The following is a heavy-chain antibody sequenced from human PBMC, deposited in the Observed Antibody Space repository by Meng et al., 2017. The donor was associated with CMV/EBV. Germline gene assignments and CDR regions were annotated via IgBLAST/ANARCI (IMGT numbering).Heavy chain of an antibody. CDR1: GGSISSYY. Sequence: SETLSLTCTVSGGSISSYYWSWIRQPPGKGLEWIGYTYYSGSTNYNPSLKSRVTISVDTSKNQFSLKLSSVTAADTAVYYCARAVVVPAAIDYWGQGTLVTVSS. CDR3: ARAVVVPAAIDY. D-gene: IGHD2-2*01. J-gene: IGHJ4*02. CDR2: TYYSGST. V-gene: IGHV4-59*01.